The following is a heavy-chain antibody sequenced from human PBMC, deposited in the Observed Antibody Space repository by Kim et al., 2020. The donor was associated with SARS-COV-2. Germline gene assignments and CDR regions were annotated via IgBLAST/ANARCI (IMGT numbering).Heavy chain of an antibody. CDR3: GRSRALDH. CDR2: INSNSGGT. V-gene: IGHV1-2*02. J-gene: IGHJ4*02. CDR1: GYIFTNYE. Sequence: ASVKVSCTASGYIFTNYEIHWVRQAPGQGLEWMGLINSNSGGTKYAQKFQGRVTMTRDTSISTAYMELSSLISEDTAVYYCGRSRALDHWGQGALVTVSS.